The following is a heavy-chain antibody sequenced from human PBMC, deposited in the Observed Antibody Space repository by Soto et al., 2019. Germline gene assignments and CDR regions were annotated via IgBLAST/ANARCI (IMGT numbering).Heavy chain of an antibody. J-gene: IGHJ3*02. V-gene: IGHV1-18*01. CDR1: GYTFTSYG. D-gene: IGHD2-2*01. CDR3: ARAEMPGDAFDI. CDR2: ISAYNGNT. Sequence: ASVKVSCKASGYTFTSYGTSWVRQAPGQGLEWMGWISAYNGNTNYAQKLQGRVTMTTDTSTSTAYMELRSLRSDDTAVYYCARAEMPGDAFDIWGQGTMVTVSS.